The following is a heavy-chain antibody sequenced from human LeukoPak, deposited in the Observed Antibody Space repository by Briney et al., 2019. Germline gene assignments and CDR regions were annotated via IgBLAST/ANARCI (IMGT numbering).Heavy chain of an antibody. D-gene: IGHD2-15*01. V-gene: IGHV3-30-3*01. CDR1: GITLSNHG. Sequence: GGSLRLSCEGSGITLSNHGLHWVRQAPGKGLEWVALLSYDGFKKYYADSVRGRFTISRDNSKNTLYLQMNSLRAEDTAVYYCAKEDIVVVEAATPPAYWGQGTLVTVSS. CDR2: LSYDGFKK. J-gene: IGHJ4*02. CDR3: AKEDIVVVEAATPPAY.